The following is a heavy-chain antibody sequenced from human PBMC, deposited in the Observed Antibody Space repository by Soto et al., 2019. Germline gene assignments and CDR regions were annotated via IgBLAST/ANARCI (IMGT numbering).Heavy chain of an antibody. V-gene: IGHV3-66*01. D-gene: IGHD3-3*01. CDR1: GFTVSSNY. Sequence: GSLRLSCAASGFTVSSNYMSWVRQAPGKGLEWVSVIYSGGSTYYADSVKGRFTISRDNYKNTLYLQMNSLRAEDTAVYYRARNFDYDFWSGSPSYYYYGMDVWGQGTTVTVSS. J-gene: IGHJ6*02. CDR3: ARNFDYDFWSGSPSYYYYGMDV. CDR2: IYSGGST.